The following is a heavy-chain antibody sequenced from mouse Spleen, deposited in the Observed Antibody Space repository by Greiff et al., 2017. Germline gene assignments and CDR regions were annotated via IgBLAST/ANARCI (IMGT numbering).Heavy chain of an antibody. V-gene: IGHV1-55*01. CDR3: ARSRYHAMDY. CDR1: GYTFTSYW. CDR2: IDPGSGTT. Sequence: VQLQRSGAELARPGASVTMSCKASGYTFTSYWITWVKQRPGQGLEWIGDIDPGSGTTNCNEKFRNKATLTVDTSSSTAYMRLSSLTSEDSAVYFCARSRYHAMDYWGQGTSVNVSS. D-gene: IGHD1-1*01. J-gene: IGHJ4*01.